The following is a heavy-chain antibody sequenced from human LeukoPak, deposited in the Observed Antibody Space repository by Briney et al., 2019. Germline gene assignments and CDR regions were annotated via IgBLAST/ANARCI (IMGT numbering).Heavy chain of an antibody. D-gene: IGHD1-26*01. J-gene: IGHJ3*02. Sequence: GASVKVPCKVSGYTLTELSMHWVRQAPGKGLEWMGGFDPEDGETIYAQKFQGRVTMTEDTSTDTAYMELSSLRSEDTAVYYCAQWELLLGAFDIWGQGTMVTVSS. CDR2: FDPEDGET. CDR1: GYTLTELS. CDR3: AQWELLLGAFDI. V-gene: IGHV1-24*01.